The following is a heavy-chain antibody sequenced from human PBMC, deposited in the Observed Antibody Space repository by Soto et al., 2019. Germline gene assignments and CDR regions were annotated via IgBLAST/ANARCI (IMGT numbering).Heavy chain of an antibody. Sequence: QLQLQESGSGLVKPSQTLSLTCAVSGGYISGGYYSWSWIRQPPGKGLEWIGFIYNSGSTYYNSSLKSRVTISVDRSKNHFFLNLTSVTAADTAVYYCARQLGLWQPLDYWGRGTLVTVSS. D-gene: IGHD1-1*01. CDR3: ARQLGLWQPLDY. CDR1: GGYISGGYYS. V-gene: IGHV4-30-2*01. J-gene: IGHJ4*02. CDR2: IYNSGST.